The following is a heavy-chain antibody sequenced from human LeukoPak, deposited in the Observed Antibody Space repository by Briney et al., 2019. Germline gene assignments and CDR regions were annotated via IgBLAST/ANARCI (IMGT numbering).Heavy chain of an antibody. Sequence: AVNVCCKASAYTFISCGIRWVRQAPAQGLELMGWFSGSNGNTNYAQNLQGRVTMTTDTSTSTGYMELRSLRSDDTAVYYCARGLGVVTAQSEQPKPRYCDLWGRGTQVTVSS. CDR2: FSGSNGNT. CDR1: AYTFISCG. V-gene: IGHV1-18*01. CDR3: ARGLGVVTAQSEQPKPRYCDL. D-gene: IGHD2-21*02. J-gene: IGHJ2*01.